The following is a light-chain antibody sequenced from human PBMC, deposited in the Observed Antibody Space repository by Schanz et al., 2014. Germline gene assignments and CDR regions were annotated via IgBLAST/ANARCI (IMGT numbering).Light chain of an antibody. CDR1: SSDVGGYNY. CDR2: EGS. J-gene: IGLJ2*01. Sequence: QSALTQPPSASGSPGQSVTISCTGTSSDVGGYNYVSWYQQHPGKAPKLMIYEGSKRPSGVPDRFSGSKSGNTASLTVSGLQAEDEADYYCSSYTSSSTSVVFGGGTKLTVL. V-gene: IGLV2-8*01. CDR3: SSYTSSSTSVV.